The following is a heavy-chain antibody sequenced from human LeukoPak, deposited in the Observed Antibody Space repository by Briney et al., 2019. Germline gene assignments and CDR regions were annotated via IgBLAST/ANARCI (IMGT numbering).Heavy chain of an antibody. CDR2: INPNSGGT. D-gene: IGHD2-2*01. J-gene: IGHJ5*02. CDR1: GYTFTSYG. Sequence: ASVKVSCKASGYTFTSYGISWVRQAPGQGLEWMGWINPNSGGTNYAQKFQGRVTMTRDTSISTAYMELSRLRSDDTAVYYCARTYCSSTSCYFDWFDPWGQGTLVTVSS. CDR3: ARTYCSSTSCYFDWFDP. V-gene: IGHV1-2*02.